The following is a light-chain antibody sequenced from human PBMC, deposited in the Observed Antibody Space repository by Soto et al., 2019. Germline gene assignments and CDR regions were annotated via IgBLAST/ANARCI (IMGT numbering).Light chain of an antibody. CDR3: QSYDSSLSGFV. Sequence: PVLTSALSGSGAERGRGSITKNESSSNIGAGYDVHWYQQLPGTAPKLLIYGNYNRPSGVPDRFSGSKSGTSISLAITGLQAEDEADYYCQSYDSSLSGFVLGTGTQSP. CDR1: SSNIGAGYD. V-gene: IGLV1-40*01. J-gene: IGLJ1*01. CDR2: GNY.